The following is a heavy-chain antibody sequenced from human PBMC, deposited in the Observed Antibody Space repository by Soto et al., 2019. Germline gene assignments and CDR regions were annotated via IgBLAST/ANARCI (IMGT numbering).Heavy chain of an antibody. V-gene: IGHV1-3*01. D-gene: IGHD6-25*01. CDR1: GYTFTNYA. CDR2: INAGNGNT. Sequence: QVQLAQSGAEVKKPGASVKVSCKTSGYTFTNYAIHWVRQAPGQRLEWMGWINAGNGNTKYSQNFQGRVPITRDTSASTAYIELSSLSSGDTAVYYCARGYGDYWGQGSLVSGSS. CDR3: ARGYGDY. J-gene: IGHJ4*02.